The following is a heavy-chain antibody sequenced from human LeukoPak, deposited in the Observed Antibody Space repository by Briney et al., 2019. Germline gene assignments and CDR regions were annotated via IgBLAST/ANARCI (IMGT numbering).Heavy chain of an antibody. D-gene: IGHD5-18*01. CDR1: GFTFSSYG. J-gene: IGHJ3*02. CDR2: IRYDGSNK. V-gene: IGHV3-30*02. Sequence: GGSLRLTCAASGFTFSSYGMHWVRQAPGKGLEWVAFIRYDGSNKYYADSVKGRFTISRDNSKNTLYLQMNSLRAEDTAVYYCARAGYNEAWAFDIWGQGTMVSVSS. CDR3: ARAGYNEAWAFDI.